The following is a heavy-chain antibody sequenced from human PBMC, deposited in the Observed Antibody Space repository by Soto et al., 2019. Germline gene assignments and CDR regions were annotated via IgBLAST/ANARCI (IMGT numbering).Heavy chain of an antibody. CDR3: TTGAWMSGGVFDS. Sequence: EVQLVESGGGLVKPGGSLRLSCAASGFTFSNVWMIWVRQAPGKGLEWVGRIKSKKDGETIDYAAPVKGRFTISRXXXXXXXXXXXXXXXXEXXXXXXXTTGAWMSGGVFDSWGQGTLVTVSS. CDR1: GFTFSNVW. CDR2: IKSKKDGETI. V-gene: IGHV3-15*01. J-gene: IGHJ4*02. D-gene: IGHD2-15*01.